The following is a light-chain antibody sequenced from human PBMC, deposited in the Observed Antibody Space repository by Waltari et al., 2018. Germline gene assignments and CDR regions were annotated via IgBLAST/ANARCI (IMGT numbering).Light chain of an antibody. CDR1: QDITIY. Sequence: DLQMTQSPSSLAASVGDRVTITCQASQDITIYLNWYQQKPGKAPKLLIYDTSKLETGVPSRFSGSGSGTHFTFTISSLQPEDIATYYCQVSFHFPLTFGGGTKLEIK. CDR3: QVSFHFPLT. V-gene: IGKV1-33*01. J-gene: IGKJ4*01. CDR2: DTS.